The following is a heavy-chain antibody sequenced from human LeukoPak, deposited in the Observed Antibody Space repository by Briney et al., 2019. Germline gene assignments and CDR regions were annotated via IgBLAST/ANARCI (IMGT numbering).Heavy chain of an antibody. CDR1: GFTVSSKY. CDR2: IKEDGTE. D-gene: IGHD5-24*01. Sequence: GGSLRLSCAASGFTVSSKYMSWVRQAPGKGLEWVANIKEDGTETYVDSVKGRFTISRDNAKNSLYLQMNSQRVEDTAVYYCAKEGRSLQTYWGQGTLVTVSS. V-gene: IGHV3-7*03. CDR3: AKEGRSLQTY. J-gene: IGHJ4*02.